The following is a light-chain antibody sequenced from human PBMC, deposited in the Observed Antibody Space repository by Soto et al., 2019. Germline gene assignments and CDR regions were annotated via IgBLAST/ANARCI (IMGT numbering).Light chain of an antibody. CDR1: QSLSNNIY. V-gene: IGKV3-11*01. CDR3: QQRSSWPPIT. J-gene: IGKJ5*01. Sequence: EIVLTQSPGTLSLSPGERATLSCRASQSLSNNIYLAWYQQKPGQAPRLLIYDASNRATGIPARFSGSGSGTDFTLTISSLEPEDLAVYYCQQRSSWPPITFGQGTRLEIK. CDR2: DAS.